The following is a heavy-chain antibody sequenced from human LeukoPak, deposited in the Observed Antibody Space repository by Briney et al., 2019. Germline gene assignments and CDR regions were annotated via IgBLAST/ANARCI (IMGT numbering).Heavy chain of an antibody. CDR1: GGSISTYY. Sequence: PETLSLTCTVSGGSISTYYWSWIRQPPGKGLEWIGYIYYSGNTIYNSSLKSRVTISVDKSKNQFSLKLSSVTAADTAVYYCARSHSSSGYYYYGMDLWGQGTTVTVSS. J-gene: IGHJ6*02. CDR2: IYYSGNT. D-gene: IGHD6-6*01. CDR3: ARSHSSSGYYYYGMDL. V-gene: IGHV4-59*01.